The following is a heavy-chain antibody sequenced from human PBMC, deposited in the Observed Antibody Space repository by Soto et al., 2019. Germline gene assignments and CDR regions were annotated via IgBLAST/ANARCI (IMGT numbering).Heavy chain of an antibody. Sequence: PGESLKISCKGSGYSFTSYWISWVRQMTGKGLEWMGRIDPSDSYTNYSPSFQGHVTISADKSISTAYLQWSSLKASDTAMYYWARQGGDVVPAAIGGGPRSYYYYGMVVWCQGTTVTVSS. CDR2: IDPSDSYT. J-gene: IGHJ6*02. CDR1: GYSFTSYW. D-gene: IGHD2-2*01. V-gene: IGHV5-10-1*01. CDR3: ARQGGDVVPAAIGGGPRSYYYYGMVV.